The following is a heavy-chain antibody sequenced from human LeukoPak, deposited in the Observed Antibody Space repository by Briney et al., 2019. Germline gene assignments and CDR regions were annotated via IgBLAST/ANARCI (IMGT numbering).Heavy chain of an antibody. Sequence: GGSLRLSCAASGFSFSNYNMNWVRQAPGKGLEWVSSISSSSSYIYYANSVKGRFTISRDNAKNTLYLQMNSLRAEDTAVYYCAKDWVESSSSSYYFDYWGLGTLVTVSS. D-gene: IGHD6-6*01. V-gene: IGHV3-21*04. CDR3: AKDWVESSSSSYYFDY. CDR2: ISSSSSYI. J-gene: IGHJ4*02. CDR1: GFSFSNYN.